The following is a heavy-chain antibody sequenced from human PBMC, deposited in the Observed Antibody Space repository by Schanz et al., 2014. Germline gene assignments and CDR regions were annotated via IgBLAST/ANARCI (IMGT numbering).Heavy chain of an antibody. CDR3: ARTFRCGGGECSTWAD. CDR2: INHSGST. Sequence: QVQLQQWGAGLLTPSETLSLTCAVSGGPFSGYWGWIRQPPGKGLEWIGEINHSGSTNYNPTLKSRVTISVDTPRTQFSLKLSSVPAADTAVYYCARTFRCGGGECSTWADWGQGTLVTVSS. V-gene: IGHV4-34*01. CDR1: GGPFSGY. J-gene: IGHJ4*02. D-gene: IGHD2-21*01.